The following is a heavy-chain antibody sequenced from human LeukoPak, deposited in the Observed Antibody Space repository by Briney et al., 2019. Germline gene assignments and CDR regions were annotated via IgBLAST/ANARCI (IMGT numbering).Heavy chain of an antibody. CDR2: IYYSGST. V-gene: IGHV4-39*01. CDR3: ARRPHSLWGIAVAPDNAFDI. J-gene: IGHJ3*02. CDR1: GGSISSSSYY. Sequence: SETLSLTCTVPGGSISSSSYYWGWIRQPPGKGLEWIGSIYYSGSTYYNPSLKSRVTISVDTSKNQFSLKLSSVTAADTAVYYCARRPHSLWGIAVAPDNAFDIWGQGTMVTVSS. D-gene: IGHD6-19*01.